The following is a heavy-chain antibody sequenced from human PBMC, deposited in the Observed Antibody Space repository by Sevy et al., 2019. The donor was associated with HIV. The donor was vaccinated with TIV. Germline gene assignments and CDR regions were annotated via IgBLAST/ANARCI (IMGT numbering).Heavy chain of an antibody. CDR3: VSLFLSYRSGWSYFDY. Sequence: GVSLRLSCEISGFTVYDKYIIWVRRAPGKGLEWVSVIFSSGSTYYADSAKGRFTISRDNSKNTVDLQMNSVRAEDTAVYYCVSLFLSYRSGWSYFDYWGQGTLVTVSS. CDR2: IFSSGST. V-gene: IGHV3-66*02. CDR1: GFTVYDKY. D-gene: IGHD6-19*01. J-gene: IGHJ4*02.